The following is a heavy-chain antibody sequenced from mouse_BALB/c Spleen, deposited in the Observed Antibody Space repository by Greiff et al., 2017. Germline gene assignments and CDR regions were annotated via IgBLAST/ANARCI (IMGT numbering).Heavy chain of an antibody. V-gene: IGHV5-6-4*01. CDR3: TREGRYDGAWFAY. CDR2: ISSGGSYT. D-gene: IGHD2-14*01. CDR1: GFTFSSYT. Sequence: EVQLVESGGGLVKPGGSLKLSCAASGFTFSSYTMSWVRQTPEKRLEWVATISSGGSYTYYPDSVKGRFTISRDNAKNTLYLQMSSLKSEDTAMYYCTREGRYDGAWFAYWGQGTLVTVSA. J-gene: IGHJ3*01.